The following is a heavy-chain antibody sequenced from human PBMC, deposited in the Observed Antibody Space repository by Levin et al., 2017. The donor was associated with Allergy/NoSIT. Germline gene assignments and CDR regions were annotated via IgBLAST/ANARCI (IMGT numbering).Heavy chain of an antibody. CDR2: IYLSGST. CDR1: GGSISSGGYS. CDR3: ARVAGYSYGYYFYY. V-gene: IGHV4-30-2*01. Sequence: PSETLSLTCAVSGGSISSGGYSWSWIRQPPGKGLEWIGNIYLSGSTNDNPSLKSRVTMSVDRSKNQFSLKLIYVTAAPPAVYYCARVAGYSYGYYFYYWGPGTLVTVSS. J-gene: IGHJ4*02. D-gene: IGHD5-18*01.